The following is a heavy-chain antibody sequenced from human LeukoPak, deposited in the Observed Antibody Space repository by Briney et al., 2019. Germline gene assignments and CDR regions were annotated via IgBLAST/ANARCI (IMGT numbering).Heavy chain of an antibody. CDR1: GYTFTGYY. CDR2: LNPNTGGT. J-gene: IGHJ3*02. D-gene: IGHD3-22*01. CDR3: PRERNEYYYDSSGYCSDAFDI. Sequence: ASVKVSCKASGYTFTGYYMHWVRQAPGHGLEWMGWLNPNTGGTNYAQKLQGRVTMTRDTSISTAYMELSRLRSDDTAVYYCPRERNEYYYDSSGYCSDAFDIWGQGTMVTVSS. V-gene: IGHV1-2*02.